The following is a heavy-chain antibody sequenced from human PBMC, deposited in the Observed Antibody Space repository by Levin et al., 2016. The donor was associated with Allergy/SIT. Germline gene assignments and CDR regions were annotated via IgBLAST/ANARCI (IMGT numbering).Heavy chain of an antibody. CDR3: ARDPSVAGTLVNDDY. Sequence: WVRQAPGQGLEWMGWINPNSGGTNYAQKFQGRVTMTRDTSISTAYMELSGLRSDDTAVYYCARDPSVAGTLVNDDYWGQGTLVTVSS. J-gene: IGHJ4*02. V-gene: IGHV1-2*02. CDR2: INPNSGGT. D-gene: IGHD6-19*01.